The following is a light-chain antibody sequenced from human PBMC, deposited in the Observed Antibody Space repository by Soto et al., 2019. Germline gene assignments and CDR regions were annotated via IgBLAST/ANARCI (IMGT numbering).Light chain of an antibody. J-gene: IGLJ1*01. Sequence: QSALTQPPSASGSPGQSVTISCTGTSSDVGGYNYVSWYQQHPGKAPKLMIYEVSKRPSGVPDRFSGSKSGNTASLTVSGLQAEDEADYYCSSYAGSNIGVFGTGIKVTVL. CDR3: SSYAGSNIGV. CDR2: EVS. CDR1: SSDVGGYNY. V-gene: IGLV2-8*01.